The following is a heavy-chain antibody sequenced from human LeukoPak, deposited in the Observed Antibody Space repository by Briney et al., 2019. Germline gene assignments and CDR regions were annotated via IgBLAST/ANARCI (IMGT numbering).Heavy chain of an antibody. V-gene: IGHV4-4*07. CDR2: IYSSGST. CDR3: ARHLSSSRHYYYYYMDV. D-gene: IGHD6-13*01. J-gene: IGHJ6*03. CDR1: GGSISSYY. Sequence: PSETLSLTCTVSGGSISSYYWSWIRQPAGKGLEWIGRIYSSGSTNYNPSLKSRVTMSVDTSKIQFSLKLSSVTAADTAVYYCARHLSSSRHYYYYYMDVWGKGTTVTISS.